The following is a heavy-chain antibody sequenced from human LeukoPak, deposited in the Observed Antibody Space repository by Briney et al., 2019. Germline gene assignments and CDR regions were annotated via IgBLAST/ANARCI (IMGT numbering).Heavy chain of an antibody. Sequence: GGSLRLSCAASGFTFSNYWMHWVRQAPGKGLVWVSRINSDGINTSYADSVKGRFTISRDNSKNTLYLQMNSLRAEDTAVYYCARGNRAVVVTAIPVYGAFDIWGQGTMVTVSS. J-gene: IGHJ3*02. V-gene: IGHV3-74*01. CDR1: GFTFSNYW. CDR3: ARGNRAVVVTAIPVYGAFDI. D-gene: IGHD2-21*02. CDR2: INSDGINT.